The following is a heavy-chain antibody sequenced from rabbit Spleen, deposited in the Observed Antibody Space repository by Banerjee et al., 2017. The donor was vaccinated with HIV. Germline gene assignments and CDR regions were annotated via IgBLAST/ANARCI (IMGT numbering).Heavy chain of an antibody. J-gene: IGHJ4*01. V-gene: IGHV1S45*01. Sequence: QEQLEESGGGLVKPEESLTLTCTASGFTLSSSWIWWVRQAPGKGLEWIACIYVNSGTTYYARWAKGRFTISKTSSTTVTLQMTSLTAADTATYFCARARYVGVNGDGYGMGLWGPGTLVTVS. CDR1: GFTLSSSW. CDR3: ARARYVGVNGDGYGMGL. CDR2: IYVNSGTT. D-gene: IGHD6-1*01.